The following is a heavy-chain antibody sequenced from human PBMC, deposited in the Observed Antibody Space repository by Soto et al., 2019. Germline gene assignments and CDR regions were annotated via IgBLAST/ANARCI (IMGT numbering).Heavy chain of an antibody. J-gene: IGHJ6*02. CDR1: GYTFTAYC. Sequence: QVQLVQSGAEVKKPGASVRVSCKASGYTFTAYCVQWVRQDPGQGLQWMGWINPNSGDTKYAQEFQGRVTLTRDTSISTVYMELSRLTSDDTAVYYCARDMDYYYGSGTGNGHCVWGQGTTVTVYS. CDR2: INPNSGDT. V-gene: IGHV1-2*02. CDR3: ARDMDYYYGSGTGNGHCV. D-gene: IGHD3-10*01.